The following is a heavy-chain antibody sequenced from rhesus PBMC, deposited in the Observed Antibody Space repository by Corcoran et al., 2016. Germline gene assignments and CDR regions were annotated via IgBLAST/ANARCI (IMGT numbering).Heavy chain of an antibody. V-gene: IGHV3S16*01. CDR3: TSISSGSLDY. CDR1: GFTFSSYG. D-gene: IGHD6-31*01. CDR2: SSSASSYI. J-gene: IGHJ4*01. Sequence: EVQLVESGGGLVQPGGSLRLSCAASGFTFSSYGMSWVRQAPGKGLEWVSSSSSASSYIYYADSVNGRFTISRDNAKNSLSLQMNSLRAEDTAVYYCTSISSGSLDYWGQGVLVTVSS.